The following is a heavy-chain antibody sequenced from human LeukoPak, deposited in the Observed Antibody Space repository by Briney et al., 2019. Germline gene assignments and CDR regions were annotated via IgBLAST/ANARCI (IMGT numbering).Heavy chain of an antibody. CDR1: GDSVSSNSVA. J-gene: IGHJ6*02. D-gene: IGHD6-19*01. Sequence: SQTLSLTCAISGDSVSSNSVAWNWIRQSPSRGLEWLGRTYYRSKWYNDYAVSVKSRITINPDTSKNQFSLQLNSVTPEDTAVYYCARVGTVAGPYYYYYYGMDVWGQGTTVTVSS. CDR2: TYYRSKWYN. CDR3: ARVGTVAGPYYYYYYGMDV. V-gene: IGHV6-1*01.